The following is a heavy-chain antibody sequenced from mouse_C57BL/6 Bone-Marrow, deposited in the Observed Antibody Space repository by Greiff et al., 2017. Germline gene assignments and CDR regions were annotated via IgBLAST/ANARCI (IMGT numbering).Heavy chain of an antibody. D-gene: IGHD2-2*01. CDR3: ARFGYD. CDR1: GYTFTSYW. CDR2: IDPSDSYT. V-gene: IGHV1-69*01. J-gene: IGHJ3*01. Sequence: VPLQQPGAELVMPWASVKLSCKASGYTFTSYWMHWVKQRPPQGLVWIGEIDPSDSYTNYYPKFKGKSTLTVDKSSSTAYMQLSSLTSEDSAVYYCARFGYDWGQGTLVTVSA.